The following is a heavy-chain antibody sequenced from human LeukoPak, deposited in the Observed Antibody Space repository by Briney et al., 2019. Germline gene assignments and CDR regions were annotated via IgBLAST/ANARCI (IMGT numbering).Heavy chain of an antibody. Sequence: PGGSLRLSCAASGFTFSNALMNWVRHTPVKGLEWVGRIKPKTNGGTTDYAAPVKGRFTISRDDSKNTLYLQMISLKTEDTGVYYCTREGYSYGYHAFDVWGQGTMVTVSS. D-gene: IGHD5-18*01. J-gene: IGHJ3*01. CDR1: GFTFSNAL. CDR3: TREGYSYGYHAFDV. V-gene: IGHV3-15*01. CDR2: IKPKTNGGTT.